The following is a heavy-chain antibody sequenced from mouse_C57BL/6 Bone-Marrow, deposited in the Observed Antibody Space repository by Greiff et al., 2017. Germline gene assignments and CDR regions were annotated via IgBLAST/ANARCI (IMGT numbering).Heavy chain of an antibody. CDR3: ARCSFYYGSSYFDY. CDR2: INPNNGGT. D-gene: IGHD1-1*01. CDR1: GYTFTDYY. V-gene: IGHV1-26*01. J-gene: IGHJ2*01. Sequence: EVKLMESGPELVKPGASVKISCKASGYTFTDYYMNWVKQSHGKSLEWIGDINPNNGGTSYNQKFKGKATLTVDKSSSTAYMELRSLTSEDSAVYYCARCSFYYGSSYFDYWGQGTTLTVSS.